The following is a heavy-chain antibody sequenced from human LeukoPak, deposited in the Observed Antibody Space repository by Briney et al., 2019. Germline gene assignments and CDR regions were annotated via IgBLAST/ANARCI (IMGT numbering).Heavy chain of an antibody. J-gene: IGHJ4*02. CDR3: ARAHRYSSGWYFDY. Sequence: PGGSLRLSCAASGFTFDDYAMHWVRQAPGKGLEWVAVIWYDGSNKYYADSVKGRFTISRDNSKNTLYLQMNSLRAEDTAVYYCARAHRYSSGWYFDYWGQGTLVTVSS. CDR1: GFTFDDYA. D-gene: IGHD6-19*01. CDR2: IWYDGSNK. V-gene: IGHV3-33*08.